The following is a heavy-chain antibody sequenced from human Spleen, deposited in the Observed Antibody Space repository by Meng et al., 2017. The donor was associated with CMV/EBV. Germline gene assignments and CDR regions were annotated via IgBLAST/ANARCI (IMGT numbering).Heavy chain of an antibody. Sequence: QGLVVRAGAEVKKPGAAVRVSCETSGYTFTTYFMHWVRQAPGKGLEWMGIINPSDGTTSYAQKFQGRATITRDTSTNTIYMELRSLRYEDTAFYYCARVWCNSGGCLDFDYWGQGTLVTVSS. CDR2: INPSDGTT. D-gene: IGHD2/OR15-2a*01. V-gene: IGHV1-46*01. J-gene: IGHJ4*02. CDR1: GYTFTTYF. CDR3: ARVWCNSGGCLDFDY.